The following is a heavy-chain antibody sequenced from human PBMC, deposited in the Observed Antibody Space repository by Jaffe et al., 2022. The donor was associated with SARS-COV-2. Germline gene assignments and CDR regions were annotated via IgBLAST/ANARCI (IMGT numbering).Heavy chain of an antibody. J-gene: IGHJ6*02. V-gene: IGHV3-15*01. CDR2: IKSKTDGGTT. CDR3: TTDPSGFGVNYYYYYGMDV. Sequence: EVQLVESGGGLVKPGGSLRLSCAASGFTFSNAWMSWVRQAPGKGLEWVGRIKSKTDGGTTDYAAPVKGRFTISRDDSKNTLYLQMNSLKTEDTAVYYCTTDPSGFGVNYYYYYGMDVWGQGTTVTVSS. CDR1: GFTFSNAW. D-gene: IGHD3-10*01.